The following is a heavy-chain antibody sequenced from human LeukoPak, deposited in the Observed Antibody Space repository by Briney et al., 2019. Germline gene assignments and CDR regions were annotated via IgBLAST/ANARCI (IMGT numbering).Heavy chain of an antibody. CDR2: INHSGST. CDR1: GGCFSGYY. CDR3: PKSNGYGLIDI. J-gene: IGHJ3*02. D-gene: IGHD3-10*01. V-gene: IGHV4-34*01. Sequence: ETLSLPSAVYGGCFSGYYWSWIRAPPGKGLEWIGEINHSGSTNYSPSLKSRVTISLDTSRNQFSLKLNSVTAADTAVYYCPKSNGYGLIDIWGQGTMVTVSS.